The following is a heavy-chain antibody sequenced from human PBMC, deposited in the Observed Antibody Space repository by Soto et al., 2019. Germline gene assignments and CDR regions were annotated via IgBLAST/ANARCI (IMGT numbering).Heavy chain of an antibody. D-gene: IGHD3-10*01. CDR1: GFTFSSYA. V-gene: IGHV3-30-3*01. CDR3: ARVVVRGVISLYGMDV. CDR2: ISYGGSNK. Sequence: PGGSLRLSCAASGFTFSSYAMHWVRQAPGKGLEWVAVISYGGSNKYYADSVKGRFTISRDNSKNTLYLQMNSLRAEDTAVYYCARVVVRGVISLYGMDVWGQGTTVTVSS. J-gene: IGHJ6*02.